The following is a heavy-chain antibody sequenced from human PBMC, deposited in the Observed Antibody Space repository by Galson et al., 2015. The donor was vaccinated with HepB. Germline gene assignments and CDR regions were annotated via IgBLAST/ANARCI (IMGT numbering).Heavy chain of an antibody. CDR3: ARGGSGWSGNEFDY. J-gene: IGHJ4*02. V-gene: IGHV4-61*08. Sequence: SETLSLTCTVSGGSISSGGYYWSWIRQHPGKGLEWVGYIHYTGATNYNPSLKSRVTISVDTSKNQLSLNLSSVTAADTAVYYCARGGSGWSGNEFDYWGQGTLVTVSS. CDR2: IHYTGAT. CDR1: GGSISSGGYY. D-gene: IGHD6-19*01.